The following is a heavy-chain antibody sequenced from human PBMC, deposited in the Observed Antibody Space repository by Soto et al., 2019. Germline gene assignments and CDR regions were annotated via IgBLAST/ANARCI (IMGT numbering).Heavy chain of an antibody. CDR1: GGSISSYY. J-gene: IGHJ6*02. CDR2: IYYSGST. D-gene: IGHD3-10*01. V-gene: IGHV4-59*12. CDR3: AGTGPLLWFGEFTPDYYYYGMDV. Sequence: SETLSLTCTVSGGSISSYYWSWIRQPPGKGLEWIGYIYYSGSTNYTPSLKSRVTISVDTSKNQFSLKLSSVTAADTAVYYCAGTGPLLWFGEFTPDYYYYGMDVWGQGTTVTVSS.